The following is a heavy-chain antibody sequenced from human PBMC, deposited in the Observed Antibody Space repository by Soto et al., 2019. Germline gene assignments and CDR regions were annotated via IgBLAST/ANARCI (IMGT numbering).Heavy chain of an antibody. CDR1: GGSISSGDYF. J-gene: IGHJ6*02. D-gene: IGHD2-2*01. V-gene: IGHV4-30-4*02. CDR2: IYFSGST. Sequence: PSETLSLTCSVSGGSISSGDYFWSWIRQPPGKGLEWIGYIYFSGSTYYNPSLKSRVTISIDTSKNQFSVKVNSVTAAETAMYYCARERGYCTRNSCKHGLPFWGQGTTVTVS. CDR3: ARERGYCTRNSCKHGLPF.